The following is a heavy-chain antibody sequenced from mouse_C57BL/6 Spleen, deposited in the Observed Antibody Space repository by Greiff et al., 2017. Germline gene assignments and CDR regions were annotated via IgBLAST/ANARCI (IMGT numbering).Heavy chain of an antibody. CDR3: ARNRGYGSSLFAY. Sequence: QVQLKESGPGLVQPSQSLSITCTISGFSLTSYGVHWVRQSPGTGLEWLGVIWSGGSTDYTAAFISRLSISKDNSKSQFFFKMNILQADDTAIYYCARNRGYGSSLFAYWGQGTLVTVSA. CDR2: IWSGGST. V-gene: IGHV2-2*01. D-gene: IGHD1-1*01. J-gene: IGHJ3*01. CDR1: GFSLTSYG.